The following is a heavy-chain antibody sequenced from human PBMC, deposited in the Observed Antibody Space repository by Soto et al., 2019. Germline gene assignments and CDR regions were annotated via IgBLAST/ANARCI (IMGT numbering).Heavy chain of an antibody. CDR1: SASLGDHY. CDR3: ARDSRTGCSSTDCYMS. CDR2: VHPSGST. J-gene: IGHJ5*02. V-gene: IGHV4-34*01. D-gene: IGHD2-2*01. Sequence: SETLSLTCAVFSASLGDHYRAWIRQSPDKGLEWIGEVHPSGSTDYNPSLKSRLTLSLDTSKNQFSLNLMSVTAADTATYYCARDSRTGCSSTDCYMSWGRGILVTVSS.